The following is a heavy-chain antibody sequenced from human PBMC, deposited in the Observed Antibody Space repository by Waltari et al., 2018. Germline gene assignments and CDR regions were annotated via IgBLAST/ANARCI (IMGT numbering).Heavy chain of an antibody. D-gene: IGHD3-16*01. V-gene: IGHV4-39*02. CDR2: VYYSGAS. CDR3: VRPERGSYYYFDS. J-gene: IGHJ4*02. Sequence: QLQLQESGPGLVKPSETLSLSCTVSGGSLSSSGFYWGWVRPSPGKGREWIGRVYYSGASYYNASLESRVTMSIDTSKRHFSLRLTSVTVADTAVYYCVRPERGSYYYFDSWGQGTLVIVSS. CDR1: GGSLSSSGFY.